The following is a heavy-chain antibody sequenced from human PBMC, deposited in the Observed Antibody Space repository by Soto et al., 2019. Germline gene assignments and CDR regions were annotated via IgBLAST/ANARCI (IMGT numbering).Heavy chain of an antibody. CDR2: IIPILGIA. Sequence: ASVKVSCKASGGTFSSYTISWVRQAPGQGLEWMGRIIPILGIANYAQKFQGRVTITADKSTSTAYMELSSLRSEDTAVYYCARDRATYYYDSSGYFGYWGQGTLVTVSS. J-gene: IGHJ4*02. CDR1: GGTFSSYT. V-gene: IGHV1-69*04. D-gene: IGHD3-22*01. CDR3: ARDRATYYYDSSGYFGY.